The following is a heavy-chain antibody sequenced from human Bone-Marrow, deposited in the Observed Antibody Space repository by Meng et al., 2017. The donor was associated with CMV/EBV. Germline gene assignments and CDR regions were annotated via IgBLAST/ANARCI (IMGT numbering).Heavy chain of an antibody. D-gene: IGHD6-13*01. CDR1: GGSISSSGYY. CDR2: IYYSGTT. CDR3: ARDAVAAGLGDAFDI. J-gene: IGHJ3*02. V-gene: IGHV4-39*07. Sequence: SETLSLTCTVSGGSISSSGYYWGWIRQPPGKGLEWIGSIYYSGTTYYNPSLKSRVTISVDTSKNQFSLKLSSVTAADTAVYYCARDAVAAGLGDAFDIWGQGTMVTVSS.